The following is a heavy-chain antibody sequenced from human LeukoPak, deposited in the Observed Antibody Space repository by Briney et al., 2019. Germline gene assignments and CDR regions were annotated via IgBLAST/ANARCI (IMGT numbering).Heavy chain of an antibody. V-gene: IGHV1-69*13. CDR1: GGTFSSYA. CDR3: ARARRGYSYGQDPFDY. J-gene: IGHJ4*02. CDR2: IIPIFGTA. Sequence: SVKVSCKASGGTFSSYAISWVRQAPGQGLEWMGGIIPIFGTANYAQKFQGRVTITADESTSTAYMELSSLRSEDTAVYYCARARRGYSYGQDPFDYWGQGTLVTVSS. D-gene: IGHD5-18*01.